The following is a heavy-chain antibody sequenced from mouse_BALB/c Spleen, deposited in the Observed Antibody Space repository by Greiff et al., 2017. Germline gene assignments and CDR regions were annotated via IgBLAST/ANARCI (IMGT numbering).Heavy chain of an antibody. CDR3: ARSSYGNYIDY. V-gene: IGHV1-9*01. Sequence: VQLQQSGAELLKPGASVKISCKATGYTFSSYWIEWVKQRPGHGLEWIGEILPGSGSTNSNEKFKGKATFTADTSSNTAYMQLSSLTSEDSAVYFCARSSYGNYIDYRGQGTTLTVSA. CDR1: GYTFSSYW. D-gene: IGHD2-1*01. CDR2: ILPGSGST. J-gene: IGHJ2*01.